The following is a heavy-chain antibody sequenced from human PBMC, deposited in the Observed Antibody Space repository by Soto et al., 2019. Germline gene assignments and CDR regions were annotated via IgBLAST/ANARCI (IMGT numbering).Heavy chain of an antibody. D-gene: IGHD2-21*02. V-gene: IGHV4-34*01. Sequence: PSETLSLTWAVDGGYLRGNYWGWIRQPPGKGLEWIGETHHSGSTAYNPSLKSRVNISVDTSRNQFSLKLNSVTAADTAVYYCARTTSAIHLNYWSQGTLVTVSS. CDR2: THHSGST. CDR3: ARTTSAIHLNY. J-gene: IGHJ4*02. CDR1: GGYLRGNY.